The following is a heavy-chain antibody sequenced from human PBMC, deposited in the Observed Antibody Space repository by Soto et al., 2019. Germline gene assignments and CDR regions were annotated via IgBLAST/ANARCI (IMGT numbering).Heavy chain of an antibody. CDR3: ARDTRYDCSSTGCSSYYYYCMDV. CDR1: GGTFSSYA. CDR2: IIPIFGTA. Sequence: ASVKVSCKASGGTFSSYAISWVRQAPGQGLEWMGGIIPIFGTANYAQKFQGRVTITADESTSTAYMELSSLRSEDTAVYYCARDTRYDCSSTGCSSYYYYCMDVWGQGTTVTVSS. V-gene: IGHV1-69*13. D-gene: IGHD2-2*01. J-gene: IGHJ6*02.